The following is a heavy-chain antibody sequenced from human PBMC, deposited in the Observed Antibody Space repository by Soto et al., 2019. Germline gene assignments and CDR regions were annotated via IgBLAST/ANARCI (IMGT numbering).Heavy chain of an antibody. V-gene: IGHV3-30-3*01. CDR2: ISYDGSNK. D-gene: IGHD2-8*01. J-gene: IGHJ4*02. Sequence: GGSLRLSCAASGFTFSSYAMHWVRQAPGKGLEWVAVISYDGSNKYYADSVKGRFTISRDNSKNTLYLQMNSLRAEDTAVYYCARDPQHRGTNGALWWGQGTLVTVSS. CDR3: ARDPQHRGTNGALW. CDR1: GFTFSSYA.